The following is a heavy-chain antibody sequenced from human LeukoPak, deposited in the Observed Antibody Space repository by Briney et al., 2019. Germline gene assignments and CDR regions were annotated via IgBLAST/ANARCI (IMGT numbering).Heavy chain of an antibody. CDR3: ARGYCSSTSCSRYYYYMDV. J-gene: IGHJ6*03. CDR2: IIPIFGTA. D-gene: IGHD2-2*01. Sequence: SVKVSCKASGYTFTGYYMHWVRQAPGQGLEWMGGIIPIFGTANYAQKFQGRVTITADESTSTAYMELSSLRSEDTAVYYCARGYCSSTSCSRYYYYMDVWGKGTTVTISS. V-gene: IGHV1-69*13. CDR1: GYTFTGYY.